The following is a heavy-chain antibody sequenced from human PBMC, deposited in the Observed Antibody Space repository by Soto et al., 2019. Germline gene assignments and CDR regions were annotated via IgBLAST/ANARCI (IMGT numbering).Heavy chain of an antibody. D-gene: IGHD1-1*01. CDR2: INHSGST. V-gene: IGHV4-34*01. CDR3: ARGGTYNWSNYYYYYYMDD. CDR1: GGSFSGYY. J-gene: IGHJ6*03. Sequence: SETLSLTCAVYGGSFSGYYWSWIRQPPGKGLEWIGEINHSGSTNYNPSLKSRVTISVDTSKNQFSLKLSSVTAADTAVYYCARGGTYNWSNYYYYYYMDDWGKGTTVTVSS.